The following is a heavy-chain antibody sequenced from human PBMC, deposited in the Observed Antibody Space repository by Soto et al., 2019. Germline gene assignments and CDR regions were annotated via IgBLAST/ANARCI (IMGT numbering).Heavy chain of an antibody. V-gene: IGHV4-59*01. Sequence: PSETLSLTCTVSGGSISSYYWSWIRQPPGKGLEWIGYIYYSGSTNYNPSLKSRVTISVDTSKNQFSLKLSSVTAADTAVYYCARVRRYSYDTLDYWGQGTLVTVSS. J-gene: IGHJ4*02. CDR3: ARVRRYSYDTLDY. CDR1: GGSISSYY. CDR2: IYYSGST. D-gene: IGHD5-12*01.